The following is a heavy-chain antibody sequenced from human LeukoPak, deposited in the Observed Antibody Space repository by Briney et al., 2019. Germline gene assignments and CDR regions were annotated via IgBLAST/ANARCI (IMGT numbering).Heavy chain of an antibody. CDR2: VSYSGST. CDR1: GGSISSSSYC. V-gene: IGHV4-39*01. J-gene: IGHJ4*02. D-gene: IGHD5-18*01. CDR3: ARQYSGDSRSPFFDY. Sequence: SETLSLTCTVSGGSISSSSYCWGWIRQPPGKGLEWIGSVSYSGSTYYNPSLKSRVTISVDTSKNQFSLKLSSVTAADTAVYYCARQYSGDSRSPFFDYWGQGTLVTVSS.